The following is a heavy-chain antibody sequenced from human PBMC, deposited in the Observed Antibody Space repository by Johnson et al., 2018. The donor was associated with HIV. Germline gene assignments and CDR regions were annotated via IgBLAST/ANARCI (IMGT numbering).Heavy chain of an antibody. CDR1: GFTFSDYY. Sequence: MLLVESGGGLVKPGGSLRLSCAASGFTFSDYYMSWVRQAPGKGLEWVSGIKWNGGSKGYADSVKGRFTISRDNAKNSLFMQMNSLRAEDTALYYCARVRSVTTVDPTILQFDAFDIWGQGTMVTVSS. D-gene: IGHD4-17*01. J-gene: IGHJ3*02. V-gene: IGHV3-20*04. CDR2: IKWNGGSK. CDR3: ARVRSVTTVDPTILQFDAFDI.